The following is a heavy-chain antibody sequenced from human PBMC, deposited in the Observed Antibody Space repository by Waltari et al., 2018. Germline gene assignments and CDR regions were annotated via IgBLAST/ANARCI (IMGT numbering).Heavy chain of an antibody. CDR2: IIPIFGTA. D-gene: IGHD2-2*01. CDR1: GGTFSSYA. J-gene: IGHJ3*02. V-gene: IGHV1-69*01. CDR3: ARGGGDIVVVPAAFFDI. Sequence: QVQLVQSGAEVKKPGSSVKVPCKASGGTFSSYAISRVRQAPGQGLDGLGGIIPIFGTANYAQKFQGRVTITADESTSTAYMELSSLRSEDTAVHYCARGGGDIVVVPAAFFDIWGQGTMVTVSS.